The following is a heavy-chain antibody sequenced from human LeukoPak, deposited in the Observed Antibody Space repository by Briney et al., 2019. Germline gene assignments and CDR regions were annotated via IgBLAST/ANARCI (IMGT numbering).Heavy chain of an antibody. CDR1: GFTFSSYA. Sequence: GGSLRLSCAASGFTFSSYAMHWVRQAPGKGLEWVAVISYDGCNKYYADSVKGRFTISRDNSKNTLYLQMNSLRAEDTAVYYCARVANYGDYAFFDYWGQGTLVTASS. J-gene: IGHJ4*02. CDR3: ARVANYGDYAFFDY. CDR2: ISYDGCNK. D-gene: IGHD4-17*01. V-gene: IGHV3-30*04.